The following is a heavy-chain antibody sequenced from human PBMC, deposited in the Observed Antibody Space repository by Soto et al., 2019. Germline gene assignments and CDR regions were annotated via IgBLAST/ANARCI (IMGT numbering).Heavy chain of an antibody. CDR3: ARVSPISTYYDFWSGYSAPYYYYGMDV. J-gene: IGHJ6*02. Sequence: PSETLSLTCAVSGGSISSSNWWSWVRQPPGKGLEWIGEIYHSGSTNYNPSLKSRVTISVDKSKNQFSLKLSSVTAADTAVYYCARVSPISTYYDFWSGYSAPYYYYGMDVWGQGTTVTVSS. V-gene: IGHV4-4*02. D-gene: IGHD3-3*01. CDR1: GGSISSSNW. CDR2: IYHSGST.